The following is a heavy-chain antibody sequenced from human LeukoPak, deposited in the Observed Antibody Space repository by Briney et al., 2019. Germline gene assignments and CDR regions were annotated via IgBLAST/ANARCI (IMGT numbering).Heavy chain of an antibody. Sequence: VASVKVSCKASGYTFSSHTMHWVRQAPGQRLEWMGWINAGNGNTKYSQKFQGRVTITRDTSASTAYMELRSLRSEDTAVYYCARAYCTGGSCLYYYYYGMDVWGQGTTVTVSS. J-gene: IGHJ6*02. CDR2: INAGNGNT. CDR1: GYTFSSHT. V-gene: IGHV1-3*01. D-gene: IGHD2-15*01. CDR3: ARAYCTGGSCLYYYYYGMDV.